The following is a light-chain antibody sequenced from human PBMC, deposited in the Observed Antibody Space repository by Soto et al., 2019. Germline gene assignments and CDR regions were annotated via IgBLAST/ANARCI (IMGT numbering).Light chain of an antibody. CDR2: RNN. CDR1: SSNIGSNY. Sequence: QSVLTQPPSASGTPGQRVTISCSGSSSNIGSNYVYWYQQLPGTAPKLLIYRNNQRPSGVPDRFSGSKSGTSASLAISGLRSEDEGDYYCAAWDVSLSGVVFGGGTKLTVL. V-gene: IGLV1-47*01. CDR3: AAWDVSLSGVV. J-gene: IGLJ2*01.